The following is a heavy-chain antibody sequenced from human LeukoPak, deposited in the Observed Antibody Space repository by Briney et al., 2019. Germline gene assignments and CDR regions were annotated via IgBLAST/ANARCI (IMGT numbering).Heavy chain of an antibody. V-gene: IGHV3-23*01. D-gene: IGHD3-10*01. Sequence: GGSLRLSCAASGFTFSSYAMSWVRQAPGKGLEWVSAISGSGGSTYYADSVKGRFTISRDNSKNTLYLQMNSLRAEDTAVYYCAKPMVRGVIKYYYYGMDVWGQGTTVTVSS. CDR1: GFTFSSYA. J-gene: IGHJ6*02. CDR3: AKPMVRGVIKYYYYGMDV. CDR2: ISGSGGST.